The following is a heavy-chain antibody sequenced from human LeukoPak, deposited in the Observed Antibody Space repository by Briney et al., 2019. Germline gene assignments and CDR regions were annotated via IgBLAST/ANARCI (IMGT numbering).Heavy chain of an antibody. CDR1: GFTFSSYA. CDR3: AKGSRGSPFDY. J-gene: IGHJ4*02. CDR2: ISYDGSNK. D-gene: IGHD1-26*01. V-gene: IGHV3-30*18. Sequence: GGSLRLSCAASGFTFSSYAMSWARQAPGKGLEWVAVISYDGSNKYYADSVKGRFTISRDNSKNTLYLQMNSLRAEDTAVYYCAKGSRGSPFDYWGQGTLVTVSS.